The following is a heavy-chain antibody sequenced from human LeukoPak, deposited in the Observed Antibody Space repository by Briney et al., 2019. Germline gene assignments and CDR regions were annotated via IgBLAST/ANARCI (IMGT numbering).Heavy chain of an antibody. Sequence: GSLRLSCAASGFTFSSYWMSWVRQAPGKGLEWVSVIYSGGSTYYADSVKGRFTISRDNAQNSLYLQMSSLRAEDTAVYYCARVGGYSYAYAFDYWGQGTLVTVSS. V-gene: IGHV3-66*01. J-gene: IGHJ4*02. CDR1: GFTFSSYW. CDR3: ARVGGYSYAYAFDY. CDR2: IYSGGST. D-gene: IGHD5-18*01.